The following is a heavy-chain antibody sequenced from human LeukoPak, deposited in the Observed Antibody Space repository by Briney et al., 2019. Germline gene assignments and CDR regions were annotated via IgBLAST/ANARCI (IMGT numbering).Heavy chain of an antibody. J-gene: IGHJ6*02. CDR1: GFTFSSYS. Sequence: PGGPLRLSCAASGFTFSSYSMNWVRQAPGKGLEWVSYISSSSSTIYYADSVKGRFTISRDNAKNSLYLQMNSLRDEDTAVYYCARAPPAYYDFWSGSVSRYYYGMDVWGQGTTVTVSS. V-gene: IGHV3-48*02. D-gene: IGHD3-3*01. CDR3: ARAPPAYYDFWSGSVSRYYYGMDV. CDR2: ISSSSSTI.